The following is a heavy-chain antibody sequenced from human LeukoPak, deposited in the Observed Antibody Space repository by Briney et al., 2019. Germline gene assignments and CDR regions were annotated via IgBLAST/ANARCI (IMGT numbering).Heavy chain of an antibody. V-gene: IGHV3-30*04. CDR2: ISHDGSNK. D-gene: IGHD5-12*01. J-gene: IGHJ4*02. Sequence: GSLRLSCAASRFTFSSYAMHWVRQAPGKGLEWVAVISHDGSNKYYADSVKGRFTISRDNSKNTLYLQMNSLRAEDTAVYYCARDRSGYDLGIDYWGQGTLVTVSS. CDR3: ARDRSGYDLGIDY. CDR1: RFTFSSYA.